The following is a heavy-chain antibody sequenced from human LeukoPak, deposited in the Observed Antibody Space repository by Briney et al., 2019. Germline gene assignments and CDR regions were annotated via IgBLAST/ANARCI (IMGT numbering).Heavy chain of an antibody. CDR3: ARDTSSGWYYFDY. J-gene: IGHJ4*02. CDR1: GGSFSGYY. CDR2: IYTSGST. Sequence: SETLSLTCAVYGGSFSGYYWSWIRQPPGKGLEWIGRIYTSGSTNYNPSLKSRVTMSVDTSKNQFFLKLSSVTAADTAVYYCARDTSSGWYYFDYWGQGTLVTVSS. D-gene: IGHD6-19*01. V-gene: IGHV4-59*10.